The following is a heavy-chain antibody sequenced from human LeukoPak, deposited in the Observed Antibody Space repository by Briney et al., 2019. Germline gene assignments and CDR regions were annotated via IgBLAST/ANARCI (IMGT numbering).Heavy chain of an antibody. V-gene: IGHV1-8*02. CDR1: GYTFTICD. CDR3: ARAPTVSSYGMDV. CDR2: KNPNSDNT. J-gene: IGHJ6*02. Sequence: ASVRLSRKVSGYTFTICDINCVRQATGQALEWMGWKNPNSDNTDYTQNFQGSLTMTRNTAQSTAYMELGSLRSEDTAVCTCARAPTVSSYGMDVWGQGTTVTVSS. D-gene: IGHD4-17*01.